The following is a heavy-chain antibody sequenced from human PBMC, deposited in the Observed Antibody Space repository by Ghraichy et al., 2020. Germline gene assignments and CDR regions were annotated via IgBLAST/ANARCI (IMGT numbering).Heavy chain of an antibody. Sequence: SCSASEFTFSGYSMNWVRQAPGKGLEWLAYITSSGSFRYYADSVKGRFTISRDNAKKSLDLQMNSLRDEDTAVYYCARGSKVVRFYYYDAMDVWGRGTTVTVSS. J-gene: IGHJ6*02. CDR1: EFTFSGYS. V-gene: IGHV3-48*02. CDR3: ARGSKVVRFYYYDAMDV. CDR2: ITSSGSFR. D-gene: IGHD2-21*01.